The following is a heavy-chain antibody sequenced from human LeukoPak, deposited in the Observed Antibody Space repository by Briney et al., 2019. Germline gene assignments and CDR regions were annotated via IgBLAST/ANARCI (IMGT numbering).Heavy chain of an antibody. CDR1: GGTFSSYA. CDR2: IIPIFGTA. J-gene: IGHJ4*02. V-gene: IGHV1-69*13. CDR3: ARVRNYYASSGYLYYFDY. Sequence: GASVKVSCKASGGTFSSYAISWVRQAPGQGLEWMGGIIPIFGTANYAQKFQGRVTITADESTSTAYMELSSLRSEDTAVYYCARVRNYYASSGYLYYFDYWGQGTLVTVSS. D-gene: IGHD3-22*01.